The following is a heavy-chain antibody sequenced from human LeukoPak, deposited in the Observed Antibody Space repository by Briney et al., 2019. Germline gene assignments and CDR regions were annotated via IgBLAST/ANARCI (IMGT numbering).Heavy chain of an antibody. CDR1: GFTFSSYG. J-gene: IGHJ3*02. Sequence: GRSLRLSCAASGFTFSSYGMHWVRQAPGKGLEWVAVISHDGSNKYYADSVKGRFTISRDNSKNTLYLQMNSLRAEDTAVYYCAYSGSYTEAFDIWGQGTMVTVSS. V-gene: IGHV3-30*03. D-gene: IGHD1-26*01. CDR2: ISHDGSNK. CDR3: AYSGSYTEAFDI.